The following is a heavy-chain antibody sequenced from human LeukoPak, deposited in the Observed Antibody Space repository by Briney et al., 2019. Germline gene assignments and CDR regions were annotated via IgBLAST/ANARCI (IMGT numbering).Heavy chain of an antibody. V-gene: IGHV1-2*02. CDR2: INPNSGGT. CDR3: ARSEGVPGGSGSYYYDYYGMDV. J-gene: IGHJ6*02. Sequence: ASVKVSCKASGYSFTGYFMHWVRQAPGQGLEWRGWINPNSGGTVYGQKFQGRVTMTRDTSISTAYMDLSRLTSDDTAVYYCARSEGVPGGSGSYYYDYYGMDVWGQGTTVTVSS. D-gene: IGHD3-10*01. CDR1: GYSFTGYF.